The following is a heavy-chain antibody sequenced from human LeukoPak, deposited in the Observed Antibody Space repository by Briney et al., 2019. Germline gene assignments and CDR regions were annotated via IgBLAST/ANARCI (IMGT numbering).Heavy chain of an antibody. V-gene: IGHV3-11*06. CDR1: GFTFSRCY. J-gene: IGHJ4*02. CDR3: ARSTGATWSFDY. D-gene: IGHD2-8*02. Sequence: GGSLRLSCAASGFTFSRCYMSWIRQASGKELEWVSYISSSAIHTNYADSVKGRFTISRDNAKNSLYMQMNSLRVEDTAVYYCARSTGATWSFDYWGRGILVTVSS. CDR2: ISSSAIHT.